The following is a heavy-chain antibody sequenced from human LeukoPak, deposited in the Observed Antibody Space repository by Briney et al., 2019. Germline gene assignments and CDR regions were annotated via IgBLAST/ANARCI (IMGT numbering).Heavy chain of an antibody. CDR1: GGTFSSYA. CDR3: GAFTIFGVVIYYYYGMDV. D-gene: IGHD3-3*01. J-gene: IGHJ6*02. Sequence: ASVKVSCKASGGTFSSYAISWVRQAPGQGLEWMGGIIPIFGTANYAQKFQGRVTITADESTSTAHMELSSLRSEDTTVYYCGAFTIFGVVIYYYYGMDVWGQGTTVTVSS. V-gene: IGHV1-69*13. CDR2: IIPIFGTA.